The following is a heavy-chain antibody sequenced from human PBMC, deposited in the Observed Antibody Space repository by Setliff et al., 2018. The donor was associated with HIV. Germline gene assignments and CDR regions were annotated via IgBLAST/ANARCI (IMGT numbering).Heavy chain of an antibody. CDR2: INSDGRST. V-gene: IGHV3-74*01. CDR1: GFTFSSYW. CDR3: ARVDYYDSSGYYDY. J-gene: IGHJ4*02. Sequence: PGGSLRLSCAASGFTFSSYWMHWVRQAPGEGLVWVSRINSDGRSTSYADSVKGRFTISRDNAKNTLYLQMNSLRAEDTAVYYCARVDYYDSSGYYDYWGQGTLVTVSS. D-gene: IGHD3-22*01.